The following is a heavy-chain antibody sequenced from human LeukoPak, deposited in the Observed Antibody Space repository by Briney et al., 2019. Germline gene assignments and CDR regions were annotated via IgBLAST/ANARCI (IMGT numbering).Heavy chain of an antibody. CDR2: INNDGRST. CDR3: GTAFEF. CDR1: GFTVSGTW. Sequence: SGGSLRLSCAASGFTVSGTWMHWVRQAPGKGLVWVSRINNDGRSTSYADPVKGRFTISRDNAKNTLYMRMNSLRAEDTAVYYCGTAFEFWGQGTLVTVSS. D-gene: IGHD5-18*01. J-gene: IGHJ4*02. V-gene: IGHV3-74*01.